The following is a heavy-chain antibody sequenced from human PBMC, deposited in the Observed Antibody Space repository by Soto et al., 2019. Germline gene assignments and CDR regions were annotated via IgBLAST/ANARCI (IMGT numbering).Heavy chain of an antibody. CDR2: FNPSAGTT. CDR1: GYSFTTYY. V-gene: IGHV1-46*01. CDR3: AREVPSTYHFDF. D-gene: IGHD2-2*01. Sequence: GASVKVSCKASGYSFTTYYIHWVRQAPGQGLEYMGIFNPSAGTTIYARRFQGRVTMTGDTSTSTAYLELGSLGSEDTAVYYCAREVPSTYHFDFWGQGTLVTVSS. J-gene: IGHJ4*02.